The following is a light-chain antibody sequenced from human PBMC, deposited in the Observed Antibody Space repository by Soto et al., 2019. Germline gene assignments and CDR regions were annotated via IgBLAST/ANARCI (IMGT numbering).Light chain of an antibody. CDR2: AAS. J-gene: IGKJ1*01. CDR1: QSISSY. Sequence: DIQMTQSPSSLCASVGDRVTITCRASQSISSYLNWYQQKPGKAPKLLIFAASSLESGVPSRFSGSGSGTDFTLTISRLEPEDFAVYYCQQYESSPRTFGQGTKVDIK. CDR3: QQYESSPRT. V-gene: IGKV1-39*01.